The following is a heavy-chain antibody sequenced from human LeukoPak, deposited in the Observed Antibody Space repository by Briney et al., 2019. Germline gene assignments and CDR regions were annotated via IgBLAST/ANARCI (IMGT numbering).Heavy chain of an antibody. CDR1: GFTFSGDT. D-gene: IGHD6-13*01. Sequence: GGSLRLSCAASGFTFSGDTMNWVRQAPGKGLEWVSSLSSGSKYIYYADSVKGRFTISRDNAKSSLYLQMNSPRADDTAVYYCARGGTAATGIGSWGQGTLVTVSS. CDR3: ARGGTAATGIGS. J-gene: IGHJ5*02. V-gene: IGHV3-21*01. CDR2: LSSGSKYI.